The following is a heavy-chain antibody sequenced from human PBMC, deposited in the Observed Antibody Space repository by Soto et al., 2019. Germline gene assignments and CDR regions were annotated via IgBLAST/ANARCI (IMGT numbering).Heavy chain of an antibody. V-gene: IGHV3-30*18. D-gene: IGHD6-19*01. J-gene: IGHJ6*02. CDR3: AKVADGGGASYYGMDV. CDR1: GFTFSAYG. CDR2: ISYHGSNK. Sequence: VGSLRLSCAASGFTFSAYGMHWVRQAPGKGLEWVTFISYHGSNKYFADSVKGRFTISRDNSNNTLYLQMNSLRVEDTAVYYCAKVADGGGASYYGMDVWGQGTTVTVSS.